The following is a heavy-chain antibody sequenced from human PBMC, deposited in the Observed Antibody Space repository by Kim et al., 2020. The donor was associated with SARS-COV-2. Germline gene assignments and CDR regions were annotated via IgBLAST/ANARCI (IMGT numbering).Heavy chain of an antibody. Sequence: ASVKVSCKASGYTFTSYGISWVRQAPGQGLEWMGWISAYNGNTNYAQKLQGRVTMTTDTSTSTAYMELRSLRSDDTAVYYCARDRFTTPDFNYYYYGMDVWGQGTTATVSS. CDR1: GYTFTSYG. V-gene: IGHV1-18*04. J-gene: IGHJ6*02. D-gene: IGHD4-17*01. CDR2: ISAYNGNT. CDR3: ARDRFTTPDFNYYYYGMDV.